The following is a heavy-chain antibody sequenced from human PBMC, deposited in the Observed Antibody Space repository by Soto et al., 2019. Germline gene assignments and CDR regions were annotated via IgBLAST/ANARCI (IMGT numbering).Heavy chain of an antibody. J-gene: IGHJ6*02. Sequence: GGSLRLSCAASGFTFSSYAMHWVRQAPGKGLEWVAVISYDGSNKYYADSVKGRFTISRDNSKNTLYLQMNSLRAEDTAVYYCARDEIGYCSGGSCSLPYYYGMDVWGQGTTVTVSS. CDR2: ISYDGSNK. D-gene: IGHD2-15*01. CDR1: GFTFSSYA. CDR3: ARDEIGYCSGGSCSLPYYYGMDV. V-gene: IGHV3-30-3*01.